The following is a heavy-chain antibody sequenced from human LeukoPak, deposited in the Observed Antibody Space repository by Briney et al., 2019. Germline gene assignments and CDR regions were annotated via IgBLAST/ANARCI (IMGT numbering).Heavy chain of an antibody. D-gene: IGHD4-23*01. V-gene: IGHV3-30*04. CDR2: ISYDGSNK. J-gene: IGHJ4*02. CDR1: GFTFNNYA. CDR3: ARGAHKRDDYGGFFDY. Sequence: GGSLRLSCAASGFTFNNYAMHWVRQAPGKGLEWVAVISYDGSNKNYADSVKGRFTISRDNSKNTLYLQMNSLRAEDTAVYYCARGAHKRDDYGGFFDYWGQKTLVTVSS.